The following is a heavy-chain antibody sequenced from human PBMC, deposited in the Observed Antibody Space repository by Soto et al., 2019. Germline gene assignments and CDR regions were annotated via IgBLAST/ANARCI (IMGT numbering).Heavy chain of an antibody. V-gene: IGHV4-30-4*01. CDR3: ARDRVVATNNWFDP. D-gene: IGHD5-12*01. J-gene: IGHJ5*02. Sequence: LRLSCAASGFTFSSYSMNWIRQPPGKGLEWIGYIYYSGSTYYNPSLKSRVTISVDTSKNQFSLKLSSVTAADTAVYYCARDRVVATNNWFDPWGQGTLVTVSS. CDR1: GFTFSSYS. CDR2: IYYSGST.